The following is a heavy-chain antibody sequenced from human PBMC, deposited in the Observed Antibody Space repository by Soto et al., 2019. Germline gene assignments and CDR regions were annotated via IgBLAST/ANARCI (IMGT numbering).Heavy chain of an antibody. D-gene: IGHD1-1*01. J-gene: IGHJ5*02. CDR3: ARENIGSGANENWFDP. CDR2: IYHSGST. CDR1: GGSISSGGYS. Sequence: PSETVSLTCAVSGGSISSGGYSWSWIRQPPGKGLEWIGYIYHSGSTYYNPSLKSRVTISVDRSKNQFSLKLSSVTAADTAVYYCARENIGSGANENWFDPWGQGTLVTVSS. V-gene: IGHV4-30-2*01.